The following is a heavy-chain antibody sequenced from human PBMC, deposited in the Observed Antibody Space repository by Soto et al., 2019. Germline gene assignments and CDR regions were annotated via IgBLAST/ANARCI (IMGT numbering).Heavy chain of an antibody. J-gene: IGHJ3*02. Sequence: GGSLRLSCAASGFTFSSYAMHWVRQAPGKGLEWVAVISYDGRNKYYADSVKGRFTISRDNSKNTLYLQMNSLRAEDTAVYYCARDEPNYYDSSGPLVGAFDIWGQGTMVTVSS. V-gene: IGHV3-30*04. CDR3: ARDEPNYYDSSGPLVGAFDI. CDR2: ISYDGRNK. D-gene: IGHD3-22*01. CDR1: GFTFSSYA.